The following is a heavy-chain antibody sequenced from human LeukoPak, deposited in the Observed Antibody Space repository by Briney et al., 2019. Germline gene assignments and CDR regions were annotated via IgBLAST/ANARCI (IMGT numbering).Heavy chain of an antibody. J-gene: IGHJ3*02. CDR3: ARDNRELLDAFDI. CDR1: GFTFRSYS. D-gene: IGHD1-26*01. V-gene: IGHV3-48*01. CDR2: ISSSTSTI. Sequence: GGSLRLSCAASGFTFRSYSMNWVRQAPGKGLEWISYISSSTSTIYYADSVKGRFTISRDNSKNTLYLQMNSLRAEDTAVYYCARDNRELLDAFDIWGQGTMVTVSS.